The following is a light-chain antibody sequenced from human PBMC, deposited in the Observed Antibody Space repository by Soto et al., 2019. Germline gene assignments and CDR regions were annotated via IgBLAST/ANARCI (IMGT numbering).Light chain of an antibody. CDR3: TSYAGDKSHVL. CDR2: SND. V-gene: IGLV1-44*01. Sequence: QSVLTQPPSASGTPGQRVSISCSGGSSNIGTNTVNWYQHLPGTAPKLLIFSNDERPSGVPDRFSGSKSGTSASLAISGLQAEDEGEYYCTSYAGDKSHVLFGGGTKLTVL. CDR1: SSNIGTNT. J-gene: IGLJ2*01.